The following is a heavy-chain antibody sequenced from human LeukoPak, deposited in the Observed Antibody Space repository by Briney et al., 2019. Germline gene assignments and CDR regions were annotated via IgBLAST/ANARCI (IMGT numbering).Heavy chain of an antibody. V-gene: IGHV3-9*01. CDR1: GFIFEDYA. D-gene: IGHD1-26*01. Sequence: GGSLRLSCAASGFIFEDYAMHWVRHAPGKGLEWVSKISWNSGSIAYADSVKGRFTISRDNAKNTLYLQMNSLRAEDTAVYYCARAGEPSGSYRNWGQGTLVTVSS. J-gene: IGHJ4*02. CDR3: ARAGEPSGSYRN. CDR2: ISWNSGSI.